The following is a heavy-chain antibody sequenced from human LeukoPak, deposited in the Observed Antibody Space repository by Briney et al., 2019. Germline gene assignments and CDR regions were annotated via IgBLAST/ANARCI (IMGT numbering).Heavy chain of an antibody. CDR2: IKSKTDGGTT. CDR1: GFTFSNAW. CDR3: ARDRGRDGYNSYYYYMDV. Sequence: GGSLRLSCAASGFTFSNAWMSWVRQAPGKGLEWVGRIKSKTDGGTTDYAAPVKGRFTISRDDSKNTLYLQMNSLRAEDTAVYYCARDRGRDGYNSYYYYMDVWGKGTTVTISS. V-gene: IGHV3-15*01. J-gene: IGHJ6*03. D-gene: IGHD5-24*01.